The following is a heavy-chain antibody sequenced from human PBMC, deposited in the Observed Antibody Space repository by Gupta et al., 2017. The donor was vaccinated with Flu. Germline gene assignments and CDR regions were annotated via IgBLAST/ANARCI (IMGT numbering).Heavy chain of an antibody. Sequence: EVQLVESGGGLVQPGRSLRLSCAASGFTFDDYAMHWVRQAPGKGLEWVSGISWNSGSIGYADSVKGRFTISRDNAKNSLYLQMNSLRAEDTALYYCAKAQSGSGWYLFDYWGQGTLVTVSS. CDR3: AKAQSGSGWYLFDY. CDR1: GFTFDDYA. V-gene: IGHV3-9*01. D-gene: IGHD6-19*01. J-gene: IGHJ4*02. CDR2: ISWNSGSI.